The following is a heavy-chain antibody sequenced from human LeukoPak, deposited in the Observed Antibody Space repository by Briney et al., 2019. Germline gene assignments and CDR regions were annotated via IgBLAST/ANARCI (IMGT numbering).Heavy chain of an antibody. V-gene: IGHV3-23*01. CDR2: IRGSGGRT. J-gene: IGHJ4*02. D-gene: IGHD1-26*01. Sequence: EWVSAIRGSGGRTYYADSVKGRFTISRDNSKNTLYLQMNSLRAEDTAVYYCATEWELPDYWGQGTLVTVSS. CDR3: ATEWELPDY.